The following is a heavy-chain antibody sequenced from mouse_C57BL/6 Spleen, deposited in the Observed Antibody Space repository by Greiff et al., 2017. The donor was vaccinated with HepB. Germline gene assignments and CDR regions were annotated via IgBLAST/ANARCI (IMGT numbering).Heavy chain of an antibody. Sequence: VKLKQSGAELARPGASVKLSCKASGYTFTSYGISWVKQRTGQGLEWIGEIYPRSGNTYYNEKFKGKATLTADKSSSTAYMELRSLTSEDSAVYFCARTLRSYAMDYWGQGTSVAVSS. CDR1: GYTFTSYG. V-gene: IGHV1-81*01. CDR3: ARTLRSYAMDY. CDR2: IYPRSGNT. D-gene: IGHD1-1*01. J-gene: IGHJ4*01.